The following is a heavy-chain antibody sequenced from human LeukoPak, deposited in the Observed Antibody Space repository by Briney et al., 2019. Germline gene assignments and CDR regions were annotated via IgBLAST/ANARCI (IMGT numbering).Heavy chain of an antibody. CDR1: GFTFSSYW. CDR2: INSDGSST. V-gene: IGHV3-74*01. J-gene: IGHJ4*02. Sequence: PGGSLRLSCAASGFTFSSYWMHWVRQAPGKGLVWVSRINSDGSSTSYADSVKGRFTISRDNAKNTLYLQMNSLRAEDTAVYYCARDLFVRGVRASGPLVGYWGQGTLVTVSS. CDR3: ARDLFVRGVRASGPLVGY. D-gene: IGHD3-10*02.